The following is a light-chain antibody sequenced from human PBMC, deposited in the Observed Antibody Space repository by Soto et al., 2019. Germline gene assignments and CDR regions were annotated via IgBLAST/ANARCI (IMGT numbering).Light chain of an antibody. CDR2: GAS. J-gene: IGKJ1*01. CDR1: RSIRHY. CDR3: QHHNSYSQT. V-gene: IGKV1-5*01. Sequence: DLQMTQSPPTLSASVGDRVTITCRASRSIRHYLAWYQQMPGKAPKLLIYGASTLQSGVPSRFSGSGSGTEFTLTISSLQPDDFGTYFCQHHNSYSQTFGQGTKVEIK.